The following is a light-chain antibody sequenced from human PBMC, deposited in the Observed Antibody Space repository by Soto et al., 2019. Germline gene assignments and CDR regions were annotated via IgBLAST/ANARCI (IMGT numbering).Light chain of an antibody. CDR2: GAY. Sequence: EIVMTQSPATLSVSPGERATLSCRASQSVSSNLAWYQQKPGQAPRLLIYGAYTRDTGIPARFSGSGSGTEFTLTISSLQSEDFAVYYCLQYNNWPYTFGQGTKLEIK. V-gene: IGKV3-15*01. J-gene: IGKJ2*01. CDR3: LQYNNWPYT. CDR1: QSVSSN.